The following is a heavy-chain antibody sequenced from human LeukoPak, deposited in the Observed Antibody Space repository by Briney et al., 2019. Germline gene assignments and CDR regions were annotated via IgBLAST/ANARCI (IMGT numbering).Heavy chain of an antibody. D-gene: IGHD3-10*02. CDR1: GFTFNTYS. Sequence: PGGSLRLSCAASGFTFNTYSMNWARQAPGKGLEWVSSIDSSSGYMFYADSVKGQFTISRDNAKNSLYLQMNSLRAEDTAVYYCAELGITMIGGVWGKGTTVTISS. V-gene: IGHV3-21*01. J-gene: IGHJ6*04. CDR2: IDSSSGYM. CDR3: AELGITMIGGV.